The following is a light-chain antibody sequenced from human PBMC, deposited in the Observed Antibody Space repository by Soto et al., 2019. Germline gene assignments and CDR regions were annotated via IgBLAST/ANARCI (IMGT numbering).Light chain of an antibody. J-gene: IGKJ5*01. CDR1: QTVRNNY. V-gene: IGKV3-20*01. Sequence: EIVLTQSPGTVSLSPGERATLSCRASQTVRNNYLAWYQQKPGQAPRLLIYDASSRATGIPDRFSGGGSGTDFTLTISRLEPEDFAVYYCQRYGRSLPITFGQGTRLEIK. CDR2: DAS. CDR3: QRYGRSLPIT.